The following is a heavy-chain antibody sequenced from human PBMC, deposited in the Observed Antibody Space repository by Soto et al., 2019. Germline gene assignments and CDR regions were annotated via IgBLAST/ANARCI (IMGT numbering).Heavy chain of an antibody. CDR1: GYSFTSYW. V-gene: IGHV5-51*01. D-gene: IGHD3-22*01. CDR3: ARIVYYYDSSGYSALFDI. CDR2: IYPGDSDT. J-gene: IGHJ3*02. Sequence: GESLKISCKGSGYSFTSYWIGWVRQMPGKGLEWMGIIYPGDSDTRYSPSFQGQVTISADKSISTAYLQWSSLKASDTAMYYCARIVYYYDSSGYSALFDIWGQGTMVTVS.